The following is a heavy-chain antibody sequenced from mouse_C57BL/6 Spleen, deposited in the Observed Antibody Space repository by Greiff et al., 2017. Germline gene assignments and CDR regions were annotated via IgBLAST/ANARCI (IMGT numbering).Heavy chain of an antibody. CDR3: TTRITTGYFDV. Sequence: VQLPQSGAELVRPGASVKLSCTASGFNIQDYYMHWVKQRPEQGLEWIGRIDPEDGDTEYAPKFQGKAPMTADTSSNTAYLQLSSLTSENTAVYYCTTRITTGYFDVWGTGTTVTVSS. J-gene: IGHJ1*03. D-gene: IGHD1-1*01. CDR2: IDPEDGDT. V-gene: IGHV14-1*01. CDR1: GFNIQDYY.